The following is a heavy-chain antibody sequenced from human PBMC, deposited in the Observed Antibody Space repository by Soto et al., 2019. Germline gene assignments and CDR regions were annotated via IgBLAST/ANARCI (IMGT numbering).Heavy chain of an antibody. Sequence: NPSETLSLTCAVSGYSISSGYYWGWIRQPPGKGLEWIGSIYHSGSTYYNPSLKSRVTISVDTSKNQFSLKLSSVTAADTAVYYCARVGETGTTIGGLNWFDPWGQGTLVTVSS. CDR3: ARVGETGTTIGGLNWFDP. V-gene: IGHV4-38-2*01. CDR1: GYSISSGYY. CDR2: IYHSGST. D-gene: IGHD1-7*01. J-gene: IGHJ5*02.